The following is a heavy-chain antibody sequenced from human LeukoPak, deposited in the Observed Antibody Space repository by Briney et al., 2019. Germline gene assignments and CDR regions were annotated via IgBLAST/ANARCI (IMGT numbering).Heavy chain of an antibody. CDR2: IYYSGST. Sequence: SETQSLTCTVSGGSISSSSYYWGWIRQPPGKGLEWIGSIYYSGSTYYNPSLKSRVTISVDTSKNQFSLKLSSVTAADTAVYYCARLDPNSSGWYYFDYWGQGTLVTVSS. D-gene: IGHD6-19*01. CDR3: ARLDPNSSGWYYFDY. CDR1: GGSISSSSYY. J-gene: IGHJ4*02. V-gene: IGHV4-39*01.